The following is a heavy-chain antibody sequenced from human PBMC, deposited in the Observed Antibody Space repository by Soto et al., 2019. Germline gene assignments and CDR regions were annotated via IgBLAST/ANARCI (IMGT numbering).Heavy chain of an antibody. CDR2: IYSGGST. CDR1: GFTVSSNY. D-gene: IGHD3-3*01. J-gene: IGHJ4*02. V-gene: IGHV3-53*01. Sequence: EVQLVESGGGLIQPGGSLRLSCAASGFTVSSNYMSWVRQAPGKGLEWVSVIYSGGSTYYADSVKGRFTISRDNSKNTLYLHMNSLRAEDTAVYYCARDDPQVRFLFRDWGQGTLVTVSS. CDR3: ARDDPQVRFLFRD.